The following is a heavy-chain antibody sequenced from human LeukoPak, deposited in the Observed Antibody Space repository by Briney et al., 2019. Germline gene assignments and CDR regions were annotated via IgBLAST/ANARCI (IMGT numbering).Heavy chain of an antibody. CDR3: ARQTGSGLFILP. J-gene: IGHJ4*02. D-gene: IGHD3/OR15-3a*01. Sequence: SETLSLTCTVSGVSISSSNSYWGWIRQPPGKGLEWIGSIYYSGNTYYNASLKSQVSISIDTSKNQFSLKLTSVTAADTTVYYCARQTGSGLFILPGGQGTLVTVSS. V-gene: IGHV4-39*01. CDR1: GVSISSSNSY. CDR2: IYYSGNT.